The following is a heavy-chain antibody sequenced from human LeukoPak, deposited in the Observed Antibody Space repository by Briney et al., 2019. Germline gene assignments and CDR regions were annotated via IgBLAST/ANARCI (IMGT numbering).Heavy chain of an antibody. CDR3: ARDLEVVPAAAYYFDY. V-gene: IGHV3-21*04. J-gene: IGHJ4*02. Sequence: GGSLRLSCAASGFTFSSYSMNWVRQAPGKGLEWVSSISSSSSYIYYADSVKGRFTISRDNAKNSLYLQMNSLRAEDTAVYYCARDLEVVPAAAYYFDYWGQGTLVTVSS. CDR2: ISSSSSYI. CDR1: GFTFSSYS. D-gene: IGHD2-2*01.